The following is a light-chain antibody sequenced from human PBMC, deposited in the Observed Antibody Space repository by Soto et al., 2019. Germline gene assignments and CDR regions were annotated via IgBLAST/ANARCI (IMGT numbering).Light chain of an antibody. V-gene: IGLV2-14*01. J-gene: IGLJ2*01. CDR2: EVS. CDR3: AAWDDRLSGLV. Sequence: QSVLTQYASVSGSPGQSITISCTGTSSDVGGYNYVSWYQQHPDKAPKLIIFEVSHRPSGVSNRFSGSKSGNTASLAISGLRPEDEADYYCAAWDDRLSGLVFGRGTKLTVL. CDR1: SSDVGGYNY.